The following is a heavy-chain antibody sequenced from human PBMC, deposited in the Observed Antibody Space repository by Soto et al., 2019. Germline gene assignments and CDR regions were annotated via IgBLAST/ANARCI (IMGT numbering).Heavy chain of an antibody. Sequence: GGSLRLSCAASGFTFSNYAMTWARQAPGKGLEWVSSLLRSGSTTYYADSVKGRFTISSDKSANSLYLQMDSLRAEDTAVYYCAKDAVSGDGVWLLDSWGQGTVVTVSS. CDR3: AKDAVSGDGVWLLDS. J-gene: IGHJ5*02. V-gene: IGHV3-23*01. D-gene: IGHD4-17*01. CDR1: GFTFSNYA. CDR2: LLRSGSTT.